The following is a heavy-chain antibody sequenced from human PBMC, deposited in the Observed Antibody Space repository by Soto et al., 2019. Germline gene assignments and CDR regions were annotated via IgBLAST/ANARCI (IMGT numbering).Heavy chain of an antibody. D-gene: IGHD2-15*01. V-gene: IGHV3-30*18. CDR3: AKDAVVVVAATLNWFDP. J-gene: IGHJ5*02. CDR2: ISYDGSNK. Sequence: QVQLVASGGGVVQPGRSLRLSCAASRFTFSSYGMHWVRQAPGKGLEWVAVISYDGSNKYYADSVKGRFTISRDNSKNTLYLQMNSLRPEDTAVYYCAKDAVVVVAATLNWFDPWGQGTLVTVSS. CDR1: RFTFSSYG.